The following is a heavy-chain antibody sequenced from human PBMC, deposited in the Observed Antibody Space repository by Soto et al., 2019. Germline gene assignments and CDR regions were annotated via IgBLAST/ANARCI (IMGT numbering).Heavy chain of an antibody. Sequence: GGSLRLSCAASGFTFSTYSINWVRQAPGKGLEWVSSISTSSSYIYYADSVRGRFTISRDNSKNTLYLQMNSLRAEDTAVYYCAKGLRYFDWPEGYGMDVWGQGTTVTVSS. D-gene: IGHD3-9*01. CDR1: GFTFSTYS. V-gene: IGHV3-21*04. J-gene: IGHJ6*02. CDR3: AKGLRYFDWPEGYGMDV. CDR2: ISTSSSYI.